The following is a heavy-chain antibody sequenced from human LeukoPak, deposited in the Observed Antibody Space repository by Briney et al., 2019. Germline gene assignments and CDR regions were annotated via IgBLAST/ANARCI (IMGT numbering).Heavy chain of an antibody. CDR1: GGTFSSYA. V-gene: IGHV1-69*13. D-gene: IGHD2-15*01. CDR2: IIPIFGTA. Sequence: SVKVSCKASGGTFSSYAISWVRQAPGQGLEWMGGIIPIFGTANYAQKFQGRVTITADESTSTAYMELSSLRSEDTAVYYCARDDGYCSGGSFYAWFDPWGQGNLVTVSS. CDR3: ARDDGYCSGGSFYAWFDP. J-gene: IGHJ5*02.